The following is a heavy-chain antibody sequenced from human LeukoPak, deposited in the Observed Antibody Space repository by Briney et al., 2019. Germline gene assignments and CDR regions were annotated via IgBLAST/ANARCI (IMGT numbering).Heavy chain of an antibody. CDR1: GGSLSDYY. Sequence: PSETLSLTCAVYGGSLSDYYWSWIRQPPGKGLEWIGEINQSGSTNCNPSLKSRVTISLDTSKNQFSLKLTSVTAADTAVYYCARQGSGRSSDYWGQGTLVTVSS. CDR3: ARQGSGRSSDY. D-gene: IGHD1-26*01. CDR2: INQSGST. V-gene: IGHV4-34*01. J-gene: IGHJ4*02.